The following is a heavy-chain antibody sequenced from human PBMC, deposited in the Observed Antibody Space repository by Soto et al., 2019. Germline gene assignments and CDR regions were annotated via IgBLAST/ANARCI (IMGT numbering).Heavy chain of an antibody. CDR3: ARDYGDGYNLDY. D-gene: IGHD5-12*01. V-gene: IGHV3-21*01. Sequence: PGGSLRLSCAASGFTFSSYSMNWVRQAPGKGLEWVSSISSSSSYIYYADSVKGQFTISRDNAKNSLYLQMNSLRAEDMAVYYCARDYGDGYNLDYWGQGTLVTVSS. CDR2: ISSSSSYI. CDR1: GFTFSSYS. J-gene: IGHJ4*02.